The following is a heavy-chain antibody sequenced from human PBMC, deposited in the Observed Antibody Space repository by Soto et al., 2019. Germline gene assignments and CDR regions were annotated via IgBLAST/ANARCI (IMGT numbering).Heavy chain of an antibody. Sequence: QVQLVQSGAEVKKPGASVKVSCKASGYTFTSYGISWVRQAPGQGLEGMGWISAYNGNTNYAQKLQGRVTMTTDTXTXTXSMELRSLRSDDTAVYYCARDLGAIYDILTGYGMDVWGQGTTVTVSS. CDR2: ISAYNGNT. D-gene: IGHD3-9*01. V-gene: IGHV1-18*01. CDR3: ARDLGAIYDILTGYGMDV. J-gene: IGHJ6*02. CDR1: GYTFTSYG.